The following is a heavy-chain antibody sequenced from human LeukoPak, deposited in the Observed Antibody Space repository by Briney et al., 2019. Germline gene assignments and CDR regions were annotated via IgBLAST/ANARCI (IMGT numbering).Heavy chain of an antibody. CDR1: GFTVSSNY. Sequence: GSLRLSCAASGFTVSSNYMSWVRQAPGKGLEWVSVIYSGGSTYYADSVKGRFTISRDNSKNTLYLQMNSLRAEDTAVYYCARDGTQGGLRYFDWLLPFDYWGQGTLVTVSS. V-gene: IGHV3-66*01. D-gene: IGHD3-9*01. CDR2: IYSGGST. J-gene: IGHJ4*02. CDR3: ARDGTQGGLRYFDWLLPFDY.